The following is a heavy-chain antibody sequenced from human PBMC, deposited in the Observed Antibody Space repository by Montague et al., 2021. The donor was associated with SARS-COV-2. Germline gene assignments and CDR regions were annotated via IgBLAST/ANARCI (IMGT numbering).Heavy chain of an antibody. J-gene: IGHJ4*02. Sequence: SETLSLTCAGDLHCGVADHWRRWVQHPSELESRGHGVCHHLGSTKYKPSLKSRVSMSVDKSWNQFSLRLTSVTAADTAIYYCARKGSGRSDLAYWGQGTLVTVSS. CDR2: CHHLGST. V-gene: IGHV4-4*02. D-gene: IGHD1-26*01. CDR3: ARKGSGRSDLAY. CDR1: LHCGVADHW.